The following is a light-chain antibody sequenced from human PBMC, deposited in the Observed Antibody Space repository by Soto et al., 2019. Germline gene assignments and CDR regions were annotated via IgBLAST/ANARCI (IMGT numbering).Light chain of an antibody. V-gene: IGKV1-5*03. Sequence: DTQMTQSPSTLSASVGDRVTITCRASQGISDWLAWYQQKPGKAPKLLIYKASRLQSGVPSRFSGSGSGTEFTLTISGPQAEDFATYYCQHYNDYPWTFGQGTKVEI. CDR1: QGISDW. J-gene: IGKJ1*01. CDR3: QHYNDYPWT. CDR2: KAS.